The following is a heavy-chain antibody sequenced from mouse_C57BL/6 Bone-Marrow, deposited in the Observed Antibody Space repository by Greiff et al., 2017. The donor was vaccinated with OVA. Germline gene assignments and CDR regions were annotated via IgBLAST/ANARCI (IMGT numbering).Heavy chain of an antibody. D-gene: IGHD1-1*01. CDR3: ARGGYGSSFYAMDY. CDR2: INYDGSST. V-gene: IGHV5-16*01. J-gene: IGHJ4*01. Sequence: EVQVVESEGGLVQPGSSLKLSCTASGFTFSDYYMAWVRQVPEKGLEWVANINYDGSSTYYLDSLKSRFIISRDNAKNILYLQMSSLKSEDTATYYCARGGYGSSFYAMDYWGQGTSVTVSS. CDR1: GFTFSDYY.